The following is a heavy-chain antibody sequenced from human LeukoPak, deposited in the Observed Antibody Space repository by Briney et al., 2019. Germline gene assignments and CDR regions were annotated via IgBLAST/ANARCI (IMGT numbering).Heavy chain of an antibody. J-gene: IGHJ6*02. CDR1: GGSIKNYY. CDR2: VYYTGTT. Sequence: SEILSLTCALSGGSIKNYYWSWLRQPLGKGLGWIGYVYYTGTTSYNPSLKSRVTISVETSKNQFSLTLNSVTAADTAVYHCARQSDPYYHYGLDFWGQGTTVIVSS. CDR3: ARQSDPYYHYGLDF. V-gene: IGHV4-59*01.